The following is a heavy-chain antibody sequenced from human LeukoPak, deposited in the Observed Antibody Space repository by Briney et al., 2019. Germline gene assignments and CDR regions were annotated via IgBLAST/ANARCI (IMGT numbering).Heavy chain of an antibody. D-gene: IGHD3-10*02. CDR3: ARDRVFDGDNWFDP. V-gene: IGHV1-2*06. J-gene: IGHJ5*02. Sequence: ASVKVSCKASGYTFSGYFLHWVRQAPGQGLEWMGRIYPHSGATVYAQRFQGRVTLTRDTSISTAYMEVSSLTSDDTAVYYCARDRVFDGDNWFDPWGQGTLVTVSS. CDR2: IYPHSGAT. CDR1: GYTFSGYF.